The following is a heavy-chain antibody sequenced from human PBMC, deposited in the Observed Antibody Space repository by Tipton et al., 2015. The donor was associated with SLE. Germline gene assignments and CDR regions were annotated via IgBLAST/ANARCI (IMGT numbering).Heavy chain of an antibody. V-gene: IGHV3-21*01. CDR1: GFTFSSYT. CDR2: ISSSSYI. D-gene: IGHD1-26*01. J-gene: IGHJ3*02. CDR3: ARDRVGGAFDI. Sequence: SLRLSCAASGFTFSSYTMNWVRQALGKGLEWVSSISSSSYIYYADSVKGRFTISRDNAKNSLYLQMNSLRAEDTAVYYCARDRVGGAFDIWGQGTMVTVSS.